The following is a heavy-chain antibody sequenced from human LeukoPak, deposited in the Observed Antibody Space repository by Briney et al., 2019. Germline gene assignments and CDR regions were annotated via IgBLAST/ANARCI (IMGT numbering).Heavy chain of an antibody. V-gene: IGHV4-59*08. D-gene: IGHD3-16*01. J-gene: IGHJ4*02. Sequence: SETLSLTCTVSGGSISSYYWTWVRQSPGKGLQWIGNVYFNGDTNYNPSLSSRVTISVDTSKNQFSLKLNSVTAADTAVYYCARQYGLMRAYRHFDYWGQGILVSVSA. CDR2: VYFNGDT. CDR3: ARQYGLMRAYRHFDY. CDR1: GGSISSYY.